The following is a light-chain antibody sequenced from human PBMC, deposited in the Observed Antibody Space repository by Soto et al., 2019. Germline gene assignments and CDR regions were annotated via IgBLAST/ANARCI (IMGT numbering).Light chain of an antibody. Sequence: QSALTQPASVSGSPGQSITISCTGTSSDAGSYNLVSWYQQHPGKDPKLMIYEVSKRPSGVSNRFSGSKSGNTASLTISGLQAEDEADYYCCSYAGSSTRYVFGTGTKLTVL. CDR3: CSYAGSSTRYV. J-gene: IGLJ1*01. CDR1: SSDAGSYNL. V-gene: IGLV2-23*02. CDR2: EVS.